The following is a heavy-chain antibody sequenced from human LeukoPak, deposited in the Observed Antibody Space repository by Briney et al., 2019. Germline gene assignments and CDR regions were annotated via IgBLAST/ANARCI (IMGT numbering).Heavy chain of an antibody. CDR2: INPSGGRT. V-gene: IGHV1-46*01. Sequence: GTSVKVSCKASGYTFTSYYMHWGRQAPGQGREWGGVINPSGGRTSYAQKFQGRVTMTRDTSTSTVYMELSSLRSEDTAVYYCARDGSGSHDYFDYWGQGTLVTVSS. CDR3: ARDGSGSHDYFDY. CDR1: GYTFTSYY. J-gene: IGHJ4*02. D-gene: IGHD3-10*01.